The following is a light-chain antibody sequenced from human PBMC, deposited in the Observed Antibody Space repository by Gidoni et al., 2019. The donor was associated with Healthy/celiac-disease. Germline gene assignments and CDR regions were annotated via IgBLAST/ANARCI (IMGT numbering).Light chain of an antibody. CDR3: SSYTSSSTPYV. V-gene: IGLV2-14*01. CDR1: SSDVGGYNY. Sequence: QSALTQPATVSGSPGPSITISCTGTSSDVGGYNYVSWYQQHPGKAPKLMIYDVSNRPSGFSNRFSCSKSGNTASLTISGLQAEDEADYYCSSYTSSSTPYVFGTGTKVTVL. CDR2: DVS. J-gene: IGLJ1*01.